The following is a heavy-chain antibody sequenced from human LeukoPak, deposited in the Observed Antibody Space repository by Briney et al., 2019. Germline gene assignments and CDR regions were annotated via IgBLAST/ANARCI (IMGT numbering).Heavy chain of an antibody. J-gene: IGHJ4*02. CDR2: ISSRGKTI. CDR3: ARDLRDSSGYSAPPFDY. Sequence: GGSLRLSCTASGFNFSDYYMTWIRQAPGKGPEWISYISSRGKTIYYADSVKGRFTISRDNAKNSLYLQMNSLRAEDTAVYYCARDLRDSSGYSAPPFDYWGQGTLVTVSS. CDR1: GFNFSDYY. V-gene: IGHV3-11*04. D-gene: IGHD3-22*01.